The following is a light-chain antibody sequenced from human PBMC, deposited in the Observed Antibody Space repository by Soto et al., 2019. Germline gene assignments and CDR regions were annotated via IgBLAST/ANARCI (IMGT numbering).Light chain of an antibody. CDR2: DAS. CDR1: QSISSW. CDR3: QQYNSYAS. Sequence: DIQMTQSPSTLSASVGDRVTITCRASQSISSWLAWYQQKPGKAPKLLIYDASSLESGVPSRFSGSGSGTEFTLTIYNLQPDDFATYYCQQYNSYASFGQGTKVDIK. J-gene: IGKJ1*01. V-gene: IGKV1-5*01.